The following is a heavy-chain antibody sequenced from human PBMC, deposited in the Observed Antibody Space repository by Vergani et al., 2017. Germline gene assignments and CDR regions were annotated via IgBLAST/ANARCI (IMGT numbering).Heavy chain of an antibody. D-gene: IGHD3-22*01. V-gene: IGHV3-11*01. CDR2: ISSSGSTI. CDR1: GFTFSDYY. Sequence: QVQLVESGGGLVKPGGSLRLSCAASGFTFSDYYMSWIRQAPGKGLEWVSYISSSGSTIYYADSVKGRFTISRAHAKNSLYLQMNSLRAEDTAVYYCARDSYYYDSSGYYLDYWGQGTLVTVSS. J-gene: IGHJ4*02. CDR3: ARDSYYYDSSGYYLDY.